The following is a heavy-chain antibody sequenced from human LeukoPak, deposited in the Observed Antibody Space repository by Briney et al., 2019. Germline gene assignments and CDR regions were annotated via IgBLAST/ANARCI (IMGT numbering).Heavy chain of an antibody. D-gene: IGHD3-22*01. J-gene: IGHJ4*02. Sequence: GGSLRLSCEASGFSMSVYWMSWVRQAPGKGLEWVGNIKQDGSERNYVDPVKGRFTISRDNAKKSLYLQMNSLRAEDTAVYYCARDWGAYYHFFDYWGQGTLVTVSS. CDR2: IKQDGSER. CDR3: ARDWGAYYHFFDY. V-gene: IGHV3-7*01. CDR1: GFSMSVYW.